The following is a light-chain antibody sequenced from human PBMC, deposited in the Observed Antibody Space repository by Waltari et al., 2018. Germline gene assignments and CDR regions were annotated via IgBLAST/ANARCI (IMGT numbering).Light chain of an antibody. V-gene: IGLV2-11*01. CDR1: TSHVAGYAY. CDR2: DVS. Sequence: QSALTQPRPVSGSPGPSVTIPCTATTSHVAGYAYSSSYQHHPGKAPKLMINDVSDRPSGVPDRFFGSKSGTTASLTISGLQAEDEADYYCCSFAGPYTWVFGGGTKLTVL. J-gene: IGLJ3*02. CDR3: CSFAGPYTWV.